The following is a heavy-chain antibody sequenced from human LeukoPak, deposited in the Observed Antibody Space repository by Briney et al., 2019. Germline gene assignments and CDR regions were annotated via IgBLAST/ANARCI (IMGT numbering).Heavy chain of an antibody. J-gene: IGHJ5*02. V-gene: IGHV4-4*07. D-gene: IGHD2-2*02. CDR1: GGSINNYY. CDR3: ARLGGNGYCSSTSCYTNWFDP. CDR2: IYTSGST. Sequence: SETLSLTCTVSGGSINNYYWSWILQPAGKGLEWIGRIYTSGSTNYNLSLKSRVTMSVDTSKNQFSLKLSSVTAADTAVYYCARLGGNGYCSSTSCYTNWFDPWGQGTLVTVSS.